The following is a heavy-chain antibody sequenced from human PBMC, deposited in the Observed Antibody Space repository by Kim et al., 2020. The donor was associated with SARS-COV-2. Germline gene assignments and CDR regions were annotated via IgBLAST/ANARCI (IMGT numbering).Heavy chain of an antibody. CDR1: GFTFSSYA. V-gene: IGHV3-23*01. CDR3: AKDPGSGVYYSYYYRDV. Sequence: GGSLRLSCAASGFTFSSYAMSWVRQAPGKGLEWVSAISGSGGSTYYADSVKGRFTISRDNSKNTLYLQMNSLRAEDTAGYYCAKDPGSGVYYSYYYRDVWGKGTTVTVSS. CDR2: ISGSGGST. J-gene: IGHJ6*03. D-gene: IGHD6-19*01.